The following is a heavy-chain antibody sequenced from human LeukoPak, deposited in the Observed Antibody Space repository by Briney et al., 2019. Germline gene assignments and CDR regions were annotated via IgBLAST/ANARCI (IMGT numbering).Heavy chain of an antibody. D-gene: IGHD3-22*01. J-gene: IGHJ4*02. CDR3: ASWDYDSSGYYELDY. CDR2: INPNSGGT. Sequence: GASVKVSCKASGYTFTGYYMHWVRQAPGQGLEWMGWINPNSGGTNYAQKFQGWVTMTRDTSISTAYMELSRLRSDDTAVYYCASWDYDSSGYYELDYWGQGTLVTVSS. V-gene: IGHV1-2*04. CDR1: GYTFTGYY.